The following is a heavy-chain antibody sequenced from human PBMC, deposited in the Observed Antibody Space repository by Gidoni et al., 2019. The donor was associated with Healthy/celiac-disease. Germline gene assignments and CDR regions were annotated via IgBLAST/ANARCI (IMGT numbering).Heavy chain of an antibody. V-gene: IGHV3-9*01. J-gene: IGHJ3*02. CDR1: GFTFDDYA. Sequence: EVQLVESGGGLVQPGRSLRLSCAASGFTFDDYAMHWVRQAPGKGLEWVSGISWNSGSIGYADSVKGRFTSSRENAKNSLYLQMNSLRAEETAWYYCAKTGGAGLYYDSSGYHDAVDIWGQGTMVTVSS. D-gene: IGHD3-22*01. CDR3: AKTGGAGLYYDSSGYHDAVDI. CDR2: ISWNSGSI.